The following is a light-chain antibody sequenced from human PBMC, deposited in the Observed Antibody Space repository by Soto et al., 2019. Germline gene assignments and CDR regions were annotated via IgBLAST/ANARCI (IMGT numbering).Light chain of an antibody. CDR3: RSYTTSSNYV. Sequence: QSVRTQPASVSGSPGQSITISCTGTSSDIDAYNYVSWYQQHPGKAPKLMIYDVSNRPSGISNRSSGSKSGNTASLTISGLQAEDEADYYCRSYTTSSNYVFGTGTKVTVL. V-gene: IGLV2-14*01. CDR2: DVS. CDR1: SSDIDAYNY. J-gene: IGLJ1*01.